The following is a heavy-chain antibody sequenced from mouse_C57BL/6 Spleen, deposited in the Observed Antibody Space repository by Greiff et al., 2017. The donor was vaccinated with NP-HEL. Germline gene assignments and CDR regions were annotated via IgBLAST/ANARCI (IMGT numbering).Heavy chain of an antibody. CDR1: GYTFTDYY. V-gene: IGHV1-26*01. CDR3: ARRGGDY. Sequence: VQLQQSGPELVKPGASVKISCKASGYTFTDYYMNWVKQSHGKSLEWIGDINPNNGGTSYNQKFKGKATLTVDKSSSTAYMELRSLTSEDSAVYYCARRGGDYWGQGTSVTVPS. J-gene: IGHJ4*01. CDR2: INPNNGGT.